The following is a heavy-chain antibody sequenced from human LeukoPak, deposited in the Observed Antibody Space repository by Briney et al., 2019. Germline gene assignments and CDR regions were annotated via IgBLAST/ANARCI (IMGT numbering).Heavy chain of an antibody. J-gene: IGHJ4*02. CDR3: ARDGDTAMVLDY. Sequence: PGGSLRLSCAASGFTFDDYGMHWVRQAPGKGLEWVSGISWNSGSIGYADSVKGRFTISRDNSKNTLYLQMNSLRAEDTAVYYCARDGDTAMVLDYWGQGTLVTVSS. V-gene: IGHV3-9*01. CDR2: ISWNSGSI. CDR1: GFTFDDYG. D-gene: IGHD5-18*01.